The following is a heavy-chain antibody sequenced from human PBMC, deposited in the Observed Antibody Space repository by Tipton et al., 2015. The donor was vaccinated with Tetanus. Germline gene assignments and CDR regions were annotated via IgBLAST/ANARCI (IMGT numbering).Heavy chain of an antibody. Sequence: QVQLVQSGAEVKKPGASVKVSCKASGYTFTHYGVNWVRQAPGQGLEWMGWISPFNENVNYAEKFQGRLTMTTDTSTATGYMDWRSLGSDDTAVYYCARGRGLGPHEYFEHWGQGTLVTVSS. D-gene: IGHD3/OR15-3a*01. CDR2: ISPFNENV. CDR3: ARGRGLGPHEYFEH. CDR1: GYTFTHYG. V-gene: IGHV1-18*01. J-gene: IGHJ5*02.